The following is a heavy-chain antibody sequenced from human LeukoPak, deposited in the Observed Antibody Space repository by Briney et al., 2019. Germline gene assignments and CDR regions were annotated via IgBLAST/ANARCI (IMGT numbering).Heavy chain of an antibody. CDR3: ATDRGGGSCFST. CDR2: VNTDGRDT. V-gene: IGHV3-74*01. D-gene: IGHD2-15*01. J-gene: IGHJ5*02. Sequence: GGSLRLSCAASGFTFSSYWMHWVRQAPRKGLVWVSRVNTDGRDTIYADSVKGRFTISRDNAKNTLHLQMNSLRAEDTAVYFCATDRGGGSCFSTWGQGTLVTVSS. CDR1: GFTFSSYW.